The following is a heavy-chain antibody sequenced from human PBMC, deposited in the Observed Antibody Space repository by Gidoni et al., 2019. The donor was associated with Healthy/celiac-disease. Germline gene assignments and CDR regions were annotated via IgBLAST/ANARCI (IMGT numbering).Heavy chain of an antibody. V-gene: IGHV4-59*08. D-gene: IGHD3-10*01. CDR2: IYYSGST. Sequence: QVQLQASGSGLVKPSVTLSLTCTHSGGTLSSYYWRWIRQPPGKGLGYIGDIYYSGSTNCSPSLKSRGTISVDTSKNQCSLKLSSVTAADTAVYYCARHLHGSGDMILDYWGQGTLVTVSS. J-gene: IGHJ4*02. CDR3: ARHLHGSGDMILDY. CDR1: GGTLSSYY.